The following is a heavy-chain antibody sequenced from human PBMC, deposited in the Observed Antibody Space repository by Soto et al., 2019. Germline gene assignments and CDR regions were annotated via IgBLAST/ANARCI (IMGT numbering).Heavy chain of an antibody. Sequence: QVQLMESGGGVVQPGRSLRLSCAASGFTFSSHALHWVRQAPGKGLEWVAVISYDGSKKSYADSVSGRFTISRDNSENRLSLHMNRLRAEDTSVYYCARDPFSSGYDYGEYWGQGTLVTVSS. CDR3: ARDPFSSGYDYGEY. CDR1: GFTFSSHA. V-gene: IGHV3-30*04. J-gene: IGHJ4*02. D-gene: IGHD5-12*01. CDR2: ISYDGSKK.